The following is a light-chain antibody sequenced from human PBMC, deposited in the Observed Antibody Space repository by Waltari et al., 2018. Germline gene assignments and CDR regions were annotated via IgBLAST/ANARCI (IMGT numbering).Light chain of an antibody. J-gene: IGLJ1*01. CDR1: SSDVASYNL. Sequence: QSALTPPASVSGAPGQPIPISCPGTSSDVASYNLVSSYLQSPGNAPKLMILYEPFPGSKSDNTASLTSSGLQAEDEADYYCCSYAPGNTYVFGTGTKLTVL. CDR3: CSYAPGNTYV. V-gene: IGLV2-23*01.